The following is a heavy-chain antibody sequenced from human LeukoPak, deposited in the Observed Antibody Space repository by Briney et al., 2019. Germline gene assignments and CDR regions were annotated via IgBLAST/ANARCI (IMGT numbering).Heavy chain of an antibody. CDR2: IAGGDDR. Sequence: GGSLRLSCAASGFIFSPYAMSWVRQAPGKGLEWVASIAGGDDRFYADSVKGRFSISRDNSKNTVDLQMNSLRVEDTAVYYCAKERVSSGWNPHWFDPWGQGTLVTVSS. V-gene: IGHV3-23*01. D-gene: IGHD6-19*01. J-gene: IGHJ5*02. CDR1: GFIFSPYA. CDR3: AKERVSSGWNPHWFDP.